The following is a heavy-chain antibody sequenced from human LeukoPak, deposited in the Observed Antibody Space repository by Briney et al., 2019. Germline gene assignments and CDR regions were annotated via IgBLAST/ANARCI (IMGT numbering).Heavy chain of an antibody. CDR1: GGSISSYY. CDR3: ARGMSSSSWYYYYGMDV. J-gene: IGHJ6*02. Sequence: SETLSLTCTVSGGSISSYYWSWIRQPPGKGLEWIGYIYYSGSTNYNPSLKSRVTISADTSKNQFSLKLSSVTAADTAVYYCARGMSSSSWYYYYGMDVWGQGTTVTVSS. CDR2: IYYSGST. D-gene: IGHD6-13*01. V-gene: IGHV4-59*01.